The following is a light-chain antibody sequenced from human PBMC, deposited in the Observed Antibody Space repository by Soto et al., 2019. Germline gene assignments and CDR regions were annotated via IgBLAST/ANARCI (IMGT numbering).Light chain of an antibody. CDR1: SSNIEDNY. CDR3: AAWDDSLSGYV. Sequence: QSVLTQPPSASGTPGRRLTISCSGGSSNIEDNYVYWHQQLPGTAPKLLIYRNNQRPSGVPDRFSGSKSGTSASLAISGLRSEDEADYYCAAWDDSLSGYVFGPGTKLTVL. J-gene: IGLJ1*01. V-gene: IGLV1-47*01. CDR2: RNN.